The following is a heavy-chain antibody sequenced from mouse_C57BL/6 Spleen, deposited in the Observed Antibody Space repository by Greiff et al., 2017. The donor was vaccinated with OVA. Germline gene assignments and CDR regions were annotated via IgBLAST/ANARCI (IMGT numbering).Heavy chain of an antibody. CDR3: ARGGTTVVGPYYFDY. D-gene: IGHD1-1*01. V-gene: IGHV2-2*01. J-gene: IGHJ2*01. Sequence: VKLVESGPGLVQPSQSLSITCTVSGFSLTSYGVHWVRQSPGKGLEWLGVIWSGGSTDYNAAFISSMSISKDNSKSHVFFKMNSLQADDTAIYYCARGGTTVVGPYYFDYWGQGTTLTVSS. CDR2: IWSGGST. CDR1: GFSLTSYG.